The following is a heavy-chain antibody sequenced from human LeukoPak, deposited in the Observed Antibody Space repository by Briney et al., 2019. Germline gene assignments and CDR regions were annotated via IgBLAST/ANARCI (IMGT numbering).Heavy chain of an antibody. CDR1: GFTFSNYA. D-gene: IGHD4-17*01. CDR2: ISGSDGTT. J-gene: IGHJ4*02. V-gene: IGHV3-23*01. CDR3: ATTNHADYTFEY. Sequence: GGSLRLSCAASGFTFSNYAMSWVRQAPGKGLEWVSVISGSDGTTYYADSVKGRFTISRDNSKNTLSLQMNSLRAEDTAVYYCATTNHADYTFEYWGQGTLVTVSS.